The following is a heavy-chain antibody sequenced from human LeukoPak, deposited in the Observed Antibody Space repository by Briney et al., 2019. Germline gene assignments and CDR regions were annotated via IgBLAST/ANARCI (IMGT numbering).Heavy chain of an antibody. D-gene: IGHD6-19*01. CDR1: GGSISSSNW. CDR3: AREKDGSGWYERAIDY. CDR2: IYHSGST. Sequence: SETLSLTCAVSGGSISSSNWWSWVRQPPGKGLEWIGEIYHSGSTNYNPSLKSRVTISVDKSKNQFSLKLSSVTAADTAVYYCAREKDGSGWYERAIDYWGQGTLVTVCS. J-gene: IGHJ4*02. V-gene: IGHV4-4*02.